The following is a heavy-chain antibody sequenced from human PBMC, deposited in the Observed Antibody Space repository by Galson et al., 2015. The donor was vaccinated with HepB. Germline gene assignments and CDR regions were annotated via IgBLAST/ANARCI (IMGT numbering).Heavy chain of an antibody. CDR1: GGSISSYY. D-gene: IGHD3-3*01. Sequence: ETLSLTCTVSGGSISSYYWSWIRQPPGKGLEWIGYIYYSGSTNYNPSLKSRVTISVDTSKNQFSLKLSSVTAADTAVYYCARDRRSNYDFWSGYYPGYWFDPWGQGTLVTVSS. CDR3: ARDRRSNYDFWSGYYPGYWFDP. CDR2: IYYSGST. J-gene: IGHJ5*02. V-gene: IGHV4-59*01.